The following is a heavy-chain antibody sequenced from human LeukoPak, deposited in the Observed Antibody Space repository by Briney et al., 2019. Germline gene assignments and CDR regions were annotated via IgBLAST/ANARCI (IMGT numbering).Heavy chain of an antibody. CDR3: ARGATAMVKSDNWFDP. CDR1: GGSISSYY. CDR2: IYYSGST. J-gene: IGHJ5*02. Sequence: KPSETLSLTCTVSGGSISSYYWGWIRQPPGKGLEWIGYIYYSGSTNYNPSLKSRVTISVDTSKNQFSLKLSSVTAADTAVYYCARGATAMVKSDNWFDPWGQGTLVTVSS. V-gene: IGHV4-59*01. D-gene: IGHD5-18*01.